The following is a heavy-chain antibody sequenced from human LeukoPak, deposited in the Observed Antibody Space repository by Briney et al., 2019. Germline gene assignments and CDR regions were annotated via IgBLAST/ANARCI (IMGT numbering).Heavy chain of an antibody. J-gene: IGHJ6*02. CDR1: GYTFTGYY. D-gene: IGHD6-13*01. V-gene: IGHV1-2*02. Sequence: ASVKVSCKASGYTFTGYYMHWVRQAPGQGLEWMGWINPNSGGTNYAQKFQGRVTMTRDTSISTAYMELSRLRSDDTAVYYCARILPRSSRYIWSMDVWGQGTTVTVSS. CDR2: INPNSGGT. CDR3: ARILPRSSRYIWSMDV.